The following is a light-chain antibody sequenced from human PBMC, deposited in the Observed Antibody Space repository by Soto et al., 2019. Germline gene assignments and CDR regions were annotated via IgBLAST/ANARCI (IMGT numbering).Light chain of an antibody. CDR1: SSDVGGYNY. CDR3: CSYAGSPRYV. V-gene: IGLV2-11*01. CDR2: DVS. J-gene: IGLJ1*01. Sequence: QSVLTQPRSVSGSPGQSVTISCTGTSSDVGGYNYVSWYQQHPGKAPKVMIYDVSERPSGVPDRFSGSKSGNTASLTISGLQAEDEADYYCCSYAGSPRYVFGTGTKVTV.